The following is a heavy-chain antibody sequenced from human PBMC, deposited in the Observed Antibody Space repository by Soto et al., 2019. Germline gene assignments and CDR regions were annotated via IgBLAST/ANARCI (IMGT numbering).Heavy chain of an antibody. D-gene: IGHD5-18*01. J-gene: IGHJ4*02. V-gene: IGHV1-69*01. Sequence: QVQLVQSGAEVKKPGSSVKVSCKASGGTFSSYAISWVRQAPGQGLEWMGGIIPIFGTANYAQKFQGRVTITADESTSTAYMELSRLRSEDTAVYYCARGEGYSYGGPVGYFDYWGQGTLVTVSS. CDR3: ARGEGYSYGGPVGYFDY. CDR2: IIPIFGTA. CDR1: GGTFSSYA.